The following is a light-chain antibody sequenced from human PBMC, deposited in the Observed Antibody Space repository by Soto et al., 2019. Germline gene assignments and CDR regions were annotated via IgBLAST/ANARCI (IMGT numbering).Light chain of an antibody. CDR2: GAS. J-gene: IGKJ1*01. CDR3: QQFDNSLWT. CDR1: QSVSTNN. V-gene: IGKV3-20*01. Sequence: EIVLTQSPGTLSLSPGDRATLSCRASQSVSTNNFAWYQQGPGQAPRLLIYGASSRATGIPDRFSGRGSGTDFTLTISRLEPEDFAVYYCQQFDNSLWTFGQGTKVDIK.